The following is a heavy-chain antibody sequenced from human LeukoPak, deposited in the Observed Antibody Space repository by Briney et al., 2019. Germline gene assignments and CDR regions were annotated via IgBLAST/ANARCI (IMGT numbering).Heavy chain of an antibody. V-gene: IGHV5-51*01. J-gene: IGHJ4*02. D-gene: IGHD1-7*01. CDR3: ARPPRGGWNYADY. CDR2: IYPGDSDT. CDR1: GYSFTSYW. Sequence: GESLQISCKGSGYSFTSYWIGWVRQMPGKGLEWMGIIYPGDSDTRYSPSFQGQVTISADKSISTACQEWRSLQASDTAMYYCARPPRGGWNYADYWGQGTLVTVSS.